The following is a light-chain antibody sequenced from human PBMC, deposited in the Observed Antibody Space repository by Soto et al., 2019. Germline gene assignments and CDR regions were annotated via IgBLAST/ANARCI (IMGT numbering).Light chain of an antibody. CDR2: DAS. V-gene: IGKV3-20*01. CDR3: QQYGSSPPSWT. CDR1: QSVSSSY. Sequence: ENVLTQSPGTLSLSPGERATLSCRASQSVSSSYLAWNQQKPGQPPSLLIFDASNRATGIPDRFSGSGSGTDFTLTISSLEPEDFAVYYCQQYGSSPPSWTFGQGTKVEIK. J-gene: IGKJ1*01.